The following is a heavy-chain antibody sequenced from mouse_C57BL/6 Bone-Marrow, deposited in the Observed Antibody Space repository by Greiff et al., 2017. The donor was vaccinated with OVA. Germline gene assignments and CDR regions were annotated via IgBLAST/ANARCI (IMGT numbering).Heavy chain of an antibody. D-gene: IGHD2-10*01. Sequence: QVQLQQSDAELVKPGASVKISCKVSGYTFTDHTIHWMKQRPEQGLEWIGYIYPRDGSTKYNEKFKGKATLTADKSSSTAYMQLNRLTSEDSAVYIFARFRAAYYRNSFDYWGQGTTLTVSS. CDR1: GYTFTDHT. J-gene: IGHJ2*01. CDR2: IYPRDGST. CDR3: ARFRAAYYRNSFDY. V-gene: IGHV1-78*01.